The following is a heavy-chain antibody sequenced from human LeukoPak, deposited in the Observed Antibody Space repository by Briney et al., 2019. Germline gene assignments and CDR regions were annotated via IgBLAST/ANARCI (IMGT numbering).Heavy chain of an antibody. CDR2: ISWNSGSI. D-gene: IGHD4-17*01. CDR1: GFTFDDYA. J-gene: IGHJ2*01. Sequence: GRSLRLSCAASGFTFDDYAMHWVRQAPGKGLEWVSGISWNSGSIGYADSVKGRFTISRDNAKNSLYLQMNSLRAEDMALYYCAKDIGRAVTHWYFDLWGRGTLVTVSS. V-gene: IGHV3-9*03. CDR3: AKDIGRAVTHWYFDL.